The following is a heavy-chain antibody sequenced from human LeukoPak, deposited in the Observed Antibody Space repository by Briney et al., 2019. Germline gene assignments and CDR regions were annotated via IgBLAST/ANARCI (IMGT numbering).Heavy chain of an antibody. Sequence: ASVKVSCKASGYTFTSYGISWVRQAPGQGLEWMGWISAYNGNTNYAQKLQGRVTMTTGTSTSTAYMELRSLRSDDTAVYYCARVTGYCTNGVCYGPFDYWGQGTLVTVSS. J-gene: IGHJ4*02. CDR2: ISAYNGNT. CDR3: ARVTGYCTNGVCYGPFDY. D-gene: IGHD2-8*01. V-gene: IGHV1-18*01. CDR1: GYTFTSYG.